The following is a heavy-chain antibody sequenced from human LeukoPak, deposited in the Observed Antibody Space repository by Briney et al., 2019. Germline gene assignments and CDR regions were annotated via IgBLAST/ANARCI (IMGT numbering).Heavy chain of an antibody. D-gene: IGHD3-3*01. CDR3: ARDRGYDFWSGYFRFDY. Sequence: GGSLRLSCAASGFTFSSYSMNWVRQAPGRGLEWFSYISSSSSTIYYADSVKGRFTISRDNAKNSLYLQMNSLRAEDTAVYYCARDRGYDFWSGYFRFDYWGQGTLVTVSS. V-gene: IGHV3-48*01. CDR2: ISSSSSTI. CDR1: GFTFSSYS. J-gene: IGHJ4*02.